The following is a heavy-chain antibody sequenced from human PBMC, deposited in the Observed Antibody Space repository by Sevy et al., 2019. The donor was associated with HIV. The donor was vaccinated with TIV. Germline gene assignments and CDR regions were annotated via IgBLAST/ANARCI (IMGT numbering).Heavy chain of an antibody. CDR2: IRSNTDGGTT. D-gene: IGHD4-17*01. CDR3: TTDREYGDYKGGFDY. V-gene: IGHV3-15*07. Sequence: GGSLRLSCAASGFTFSSYSMNWVRQAPGKGLEWVGRIRSNTDGGTTDYAAPLKGRFTISRDDSKNTLYLQMNILKSADTAVYYCTTDREYGDYKGGFDYWGQGTLVTVSS. J-gene: IGHJ4*02. CDR1: GFTFSSYS.